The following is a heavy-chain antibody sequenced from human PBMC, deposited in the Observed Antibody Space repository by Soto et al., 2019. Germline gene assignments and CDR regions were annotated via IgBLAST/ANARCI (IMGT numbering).Heavy chain of an antibody. CDR3: AGQYSSSSVEF. J-gene: IGHJ4*02. Sequence: AGGSLRLSCAASGFTFSSFWMTWVRQAPGKGLECVANIKGDGSEKFYADSVKGRFTISRDNAKNSLYLQMNSLRAEDTAVYYCAGQYSSSSVEFWGQGTLVTVSS. D-gene: IGHD6-6*01. V-gene: IGHV3-7*03. CDR1: GFTFSSFW. CDR2: IKGDGSEK.